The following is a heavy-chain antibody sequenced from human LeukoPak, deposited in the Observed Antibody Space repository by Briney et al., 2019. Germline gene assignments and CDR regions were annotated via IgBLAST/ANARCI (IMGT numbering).Heavy chain of an antibody. D-gene: IGHD3-3*01. V-gene: IGHV1-18*01. J-gene: IGHJ4*02. CDR2: ISAYNGNT. CDR1: GYTFTSYG. CDR3: ARDLRSYDFWSGGGY. Sequence: GASVKVSCKASGYTFTSYGISWVRQAPGQGLEWMGWISAYNGNTNYAQKLQGRVTMTTDTSTSTAYMELRSLRSDDTAVYYCARDLRSYDFWSGGGYWGQGTLVTVSS.